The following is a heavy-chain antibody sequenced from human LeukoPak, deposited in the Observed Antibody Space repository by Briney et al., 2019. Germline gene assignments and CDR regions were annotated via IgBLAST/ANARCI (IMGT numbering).Heavy chain of an antibody. D-gene: IGHD3-10*01. J-gene: IGHJ4*02. V-gene: IGHV3-23*01. Sequence: GGSLRLSCAASGFIFSSYAMSWVRQAPGKGLEWVSGISGSGGSTYYSDSVKGRFTISRDNSKNTLYLQMNSLRAEDTAVYYCAKEYYYGSGSYIPDYWGQGTLVTVSS. CDR1: GFIFSSYA. CDR3: AKEYYYGSGSYIPDY. CDR2: ISGSGGST.